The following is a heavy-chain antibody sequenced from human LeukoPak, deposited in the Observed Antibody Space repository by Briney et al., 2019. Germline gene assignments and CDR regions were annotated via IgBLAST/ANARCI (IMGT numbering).Heavy chain of an antibody. CDR1: GYSFTSYW. V-gene: IGHV5-51*01. D-gene: IGHD3-3*01. CDR2: IYPGDSDT. Sequence: GESLKISCQGSGYSFTSYWIGWVRQMPGKGLEWMGIIYPGDSDTRYSPSFQGQVTISADKSISTAYLQWSSLKASDTAMYYCARPHYDFWSGYYYFDYWGQGTLVTVSS. J-gene: IGHJ4*02. CDR3: ARPHYDFWSGYYYFDY.